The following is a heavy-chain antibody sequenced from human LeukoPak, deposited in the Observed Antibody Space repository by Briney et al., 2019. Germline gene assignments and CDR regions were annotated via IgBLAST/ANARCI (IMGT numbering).Heavy chain of an antibody. J-gene: IGHJ6*03. CDR3: AREGVLRFWEWLFGDYMDV. V-gene: IGHV3-21*01. Sequence: PGGSLRLSCAASGFTFSSYSMNWVRQAPGKGLEWVSSISGSSSYIYYADSVKGRFTISRDNAKNSLYLQMNSLRAEDTAVYYCAREGVLRFWEWLFGDYMDVWGKGTTVTVSS. D-gene: IGHD3-3*01. CDR1: GFTFSSYS. CDR2: ISGSSSYI.